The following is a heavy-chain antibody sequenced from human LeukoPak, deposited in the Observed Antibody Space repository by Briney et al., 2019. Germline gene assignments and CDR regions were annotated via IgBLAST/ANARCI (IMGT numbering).Heavy chain of an antibody. Sequence: ASVKVSCKASGGTFSSYAISWVRQAPGQGLEWMGGIIPIFGTANYAQKFQGRVTITADESTSIAYMELSSLRSEDTAVYYCARDRGRDGYSGQIDYWGQGTLVIVSS. J-gene: IGHJ4*02. V-gene: IGHV1-69*13. CDR1: GGTFSSYA. CDR2: IIPIFGTA. D-gene: IGHD5-24*01. CDR3: ARDRGRDGYSGQIDY.